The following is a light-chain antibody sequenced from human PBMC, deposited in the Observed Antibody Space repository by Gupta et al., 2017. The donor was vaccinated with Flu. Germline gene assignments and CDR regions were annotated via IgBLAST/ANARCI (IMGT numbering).Light chain of an antibody. CDR2: DNN. Sequence: QSVLTQPPSVSAAPGQKVTISCSGGGSNIGNNYVSWYQQLPGTAPKLLIYDNNKRPSGIPDRFSGSKSGTATLDITGLQTGDEAEYFCGTWDGSLSAYVFGTGTKVTVL. V-gene: IGLV1-51*01. CDR1: GSNIGNNY. J-gene: IGLJ1*01. CDR3: GTWDGSLSAYV.